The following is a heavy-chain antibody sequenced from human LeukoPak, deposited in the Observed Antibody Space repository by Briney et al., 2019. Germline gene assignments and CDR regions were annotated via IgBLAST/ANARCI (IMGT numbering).Heavy chain of an antibody. D-gene: IGHD5-12*01. V-gene: IGHV4-34*01. CDR2: INHSGST. J-gene: IGHJ5*02. Sequence: SETLSLTCAVYGGSFSGYYWSWIRQPPGKGLEWIGEINHSGSTNYNPSLKSRVTISVDTSKNQFSLKLSSVTAADTAVYYCARGDYSGSLDLWGQGNLVTVSS. CDR1: GGSFSGYY. CDR3: ARGDYSGSLDL.